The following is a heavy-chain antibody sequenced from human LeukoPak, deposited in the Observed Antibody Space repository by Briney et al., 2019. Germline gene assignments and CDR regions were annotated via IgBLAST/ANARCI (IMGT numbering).Heavy chain of an antibody. Sequence: GGSLRLSCAASGFTFTIFGLNWVRQAPGKGPEWVSHIDARSGITYYADSVQGRFTISRDNSRNTVYLQMNSLRAEDTAVYYCAKPYLCSGDCHFDSWGQGTLVTVSS. J-gene: IGHJ4*02. CDR3: AKPYLCSGDCHFDS. V-gene: IGHV3-23*01. CDR1: GFTFTIFG. CDR2: IDARSGIT. D-gene: IGHD2-21*02.